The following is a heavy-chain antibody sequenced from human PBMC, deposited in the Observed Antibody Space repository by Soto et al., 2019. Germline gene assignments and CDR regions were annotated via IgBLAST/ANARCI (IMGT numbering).Heavy chain of an antibody. CDR2: ISGSGEST. Sequence: AGGSLRLSCAATGFIFNSYAMGWVRQAPGKGLEWVSIISGSGESTYYADSVKGRFTISRDNSKNALYLQMNSLRVDDTAVYYCAKNHPGYDSSGYYCYFDYWGQGTLVTVSS. D-gene: IGHD3-22*01. CDR1: GFIFNSYA. V-gene: IGHV3-23*01. J-gene: IGHJ4*02. CDR3: AKNHPGYDSSGYYCYFDY.